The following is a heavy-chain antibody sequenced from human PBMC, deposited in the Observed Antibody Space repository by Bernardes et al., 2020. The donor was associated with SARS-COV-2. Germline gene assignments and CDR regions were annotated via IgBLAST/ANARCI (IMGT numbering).Heavy chain of an antibody. V-gene: IGHV2-5*02. CDR2: IYWDDDK. D-gene: IGHD5-12*01. Sequence: SGPTLVKPTQTLTLTCTFSGFSLSTSGLGVGWIRQPPGKALEWLALIYWDDDKRYSPSLKSRLTITKDTSKTQVVLTMTNMDPVDTDTYYCAHRPFSGYETERLDDGGQGSMITVS. CDR1: GFSLSTSGLG. J-gene: IGHJ4*02. CDR3: AHRPFSGYETERLDD.